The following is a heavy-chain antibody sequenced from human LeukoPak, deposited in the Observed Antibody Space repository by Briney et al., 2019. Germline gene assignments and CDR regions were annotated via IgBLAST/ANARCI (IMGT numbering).Heavy chain of an antibody. J-gene: IGHJ4*02. CDR2: ISSSGGNT. CDR1: GFSFSSYA. Sequence: GGSLRLSCAASGFSFSSYAMSWVRQAPGKGLEWVSTISSSGGNTYYADSVKGRFTISRDNSESTFYLQMSSLRAEDTAVYYCAESGSSTWYYFDYWGQGTLVTVSS. CDR3: AESGSSTWYYFDY. D-gene: IGHD6-13*01. V-gene: IGHV3-23*01.